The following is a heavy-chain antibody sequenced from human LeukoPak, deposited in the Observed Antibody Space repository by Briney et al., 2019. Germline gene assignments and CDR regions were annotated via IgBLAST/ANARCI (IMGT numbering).Heavy chain of an antibody. CDR3: ARGFLYSSGWFHRAEYFQH. CDR1: GGSFSGYY. J-gene: IGHJ1*01. V-gene: IGHV4-34*01. D-gene: IGHD6-19*01. Sequence: SETLSLTCAVYGGSFSGYYWSWIRQPPGKGLEWIGEINHSGSTNYNPSLKSRVTISVDTSKNQFSLKLCSVTAADTAVYYCARGFLYSSGWFHRAEYFQHWGQGTLVTVSS. CDR2: INHSGST.